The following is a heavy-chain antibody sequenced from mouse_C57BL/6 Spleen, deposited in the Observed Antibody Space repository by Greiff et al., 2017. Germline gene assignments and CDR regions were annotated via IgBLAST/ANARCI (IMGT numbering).Heavy chain of an antibody. J-gene: IGHJ2*01. CDR1: GFTFSSYA. D-gene: IGHD1-1*01. Sequence: EVQVVESGGGLVKPGGSLKLSCAASGFTFSSYAMAWVRQTPEKRLEWVATISDGGSYTYYPDNVKGRFTISRDNAKNNRYLQMSHLKSEDTAMYYCASGPSGSSYYYFDYWGQGTTLTVSS. CDR3: ASGPSGSSYYYFDY. V-gene: IGHV5-4*01. CDR2: ISDGGSYT.